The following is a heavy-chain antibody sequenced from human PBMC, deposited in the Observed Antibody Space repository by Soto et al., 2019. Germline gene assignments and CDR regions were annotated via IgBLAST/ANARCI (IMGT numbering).Heavy chain of an antibody. CDR3: VQTTGWPGFDF. Sequence: EVPLVESGGGLIQPGGSLRLSCAASGFAVSSEYMTWDRQAPGEGLECVSGIYGRRTTYYADSVKGRFTISRDTSKNTLYLQRNSLRAEDTAVYYCVQTTGWPGFDFWGQGTLVTVSS. V-gene: IGHV3-53*01. J-gene: IGHJ4*02. CDR2: IYGRRTT. CDR1: GFAVSSEY. D-gene: IGHD6-19*01.